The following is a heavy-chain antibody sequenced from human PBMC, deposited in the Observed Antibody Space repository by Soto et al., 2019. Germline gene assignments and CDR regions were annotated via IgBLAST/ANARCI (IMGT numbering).Heavy chain of an antibody. CDR2: IYPGDSDT. V-gene: IGHV5-51*01. J-gene: IGHJ4*02. D-gene: IGHD3-16*01. CDR1: GYTFASYW. Sequence: EVQLVQSGAEVKKPGESLKISCKGSGYTFASYWIVWVRQMPGKGLEWMGIIYPGDSDTRYSPSFQGQVTISADKSITTAHLQWSSLKTSDTAMYYCARRSAYTGIDYWGQGTLVTVSS. CDR3: ARRSAYTGIDY.